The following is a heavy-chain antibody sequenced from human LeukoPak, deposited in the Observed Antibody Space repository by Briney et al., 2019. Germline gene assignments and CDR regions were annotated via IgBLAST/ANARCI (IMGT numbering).Heavy chain of an antibody. Sequence: PSETLSLTCTVCGGSISSYYWSWIRQPAGKGLEWIGRIYTSGSTNSNPPLKSRVTMSVDTSKNQFSLKLSSVTAADTAMYYCARDSSYGNYYYYMDVWGKGTTVTVSS. D-gene: IGHD2-15*01. CDR2: IYTSGST. CDR1: GGSISSYY. J-gene: IGHJ6*03. CDR3: ARDSSYGNYYYYMDV. V-gene: IGHV4-4*07.